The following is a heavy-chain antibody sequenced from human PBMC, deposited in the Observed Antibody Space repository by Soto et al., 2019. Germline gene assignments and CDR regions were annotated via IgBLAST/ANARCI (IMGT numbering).Heavy chain of an antibody. D-gene: IGHD3-10*01. CDR2: ISGSGGST. CDR3: AKTSRITMVRGVYVDY. V-gene: IGHV3-23*01. Sequence: HPWGSLRLSCVASGFTFSSYAMSWVRQAPGKGLEWVSAISGSGGSTYYADSVKGRFTISRDNSKNTLYLQMNSLRAEDTAVYYCAKTSRITMVRGVYVDYWGQGTLVTVSS. J-gene: IGHJ4*02. CDR1: GFTFSSYA.